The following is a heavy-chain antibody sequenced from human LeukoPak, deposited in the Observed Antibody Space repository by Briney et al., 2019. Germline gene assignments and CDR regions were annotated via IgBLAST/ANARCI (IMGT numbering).Heavy chain of an antibody. D-gene: IGHD5-24*01. V-gene: IGHV3-9*01. CDR3: AKVGDGYNHGPFDY. Sequence: GGSLRLSCAASGFTFDDYAMHWVRQAPGEGLEWVSGISWNSGSIGYADSVKGRFTISRDNAKNSLYLQMNSLRAEDTALYYCAKVGDGYNHGPFDYWGQGTLVTVSS. J-gene: IGHJ4*02. CDR2: ISWNSGSI. CDR1: GFTFDDYA.